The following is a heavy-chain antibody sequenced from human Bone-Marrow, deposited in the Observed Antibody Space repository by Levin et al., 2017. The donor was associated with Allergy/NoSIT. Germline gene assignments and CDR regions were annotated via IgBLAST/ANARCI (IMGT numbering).Heavy chain of an antibody. J-gene: IGHJ5*02. CDR3: ARRVMAEAAPRDWFDP. V-gene: IGHV1-2*02. CDR1: GYTFTAYY. CDR2: INPNSGGT. Sequence: RASVKVSCKASGYTFTAYYIHWVRQAPGQGLEWMGWINPNSGGTYLAQNFLGRVTMTRDTSISTVYMELRGLTSDDTAVYFCARRVMAEAAPRDWFDPWGPGTLVTVSS. D-gene: IGHD6-19*01.